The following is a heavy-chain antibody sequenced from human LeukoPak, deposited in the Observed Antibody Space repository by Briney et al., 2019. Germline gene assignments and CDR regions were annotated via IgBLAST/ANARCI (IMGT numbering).Heavy chain of an antibody. V-gene: IGHV3-9*01. J-gene: IGHJ4*02. D-gene: IGHD3-22*01. CDR1: GFIFDDYA. CDR3: ARVPGDSGYFDF. CDR2: ISWNSGSI. Sequence: GGSLRLSCAASGFIFDDYAMHWVRQAPGKGLEWVSGISWNSGSIGYADSVKGRFTISRDNAKNSLYLQMNSLRAEDTAVFYCARVPGDSGYFDFWGQGTLVTVSS.